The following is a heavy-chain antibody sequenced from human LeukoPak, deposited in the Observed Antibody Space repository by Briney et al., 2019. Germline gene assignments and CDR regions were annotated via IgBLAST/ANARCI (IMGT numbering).Heavy chain of an antibody. V-gene: IGHV3-7*04. CDR2: IKQDGSEK. CDR3: ARVRDSSGWYVDY. J-gene: IGHJ4*02. CDR1: GFTFSSYW. D-gene: IGHD6-19*01. Sequence: GGSLRLSCAASGFTFSSYWMSWVRQAPGKGLEWVANIKQDGSEKYYVDSVKGRFTISRDNAKNSLYLQMNSLRAEDTAVYYCARVRDSSGWYVDYWGQGTLVTVSS.